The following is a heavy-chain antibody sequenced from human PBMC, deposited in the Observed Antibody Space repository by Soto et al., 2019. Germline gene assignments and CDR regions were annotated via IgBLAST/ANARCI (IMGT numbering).Heavy chain of an antibody. CDR2: IYYSGST. Sequence: SETLSLTCTVSGGSISSGGYSWNWIRQPPGKGLEWIGYIYYSGSTNYNPSLKSRVTISVDTSKNQFSLKLSSVTAADTAVYYYANYPTTVTSDYWGQGTLVTVSS. CDR3: ANYPTTVTSDY. D-gene: IGHD4-17*01. J-gene: IGHJ4*02. V-gene: IGHV4-61*08. CDR1: GGSISSGGYS.